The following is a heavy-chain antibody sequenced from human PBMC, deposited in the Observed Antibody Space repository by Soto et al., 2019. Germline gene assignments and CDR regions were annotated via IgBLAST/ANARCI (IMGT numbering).Heavy chain of an antibody. J-gene: IGHJ3*02. Sequence: GGSLRLSCAASGFTFSSYSMNWVRQAPGKGLEWVSSISSSSSYIYYADSVKGRFTISRDNAKNYLYLKMNSLRAEDTAVYYCARETPLLLWFGECCGGDAFDIWGQGTMVTVSS. D-gene: IGHD3-10*01. V-gene: IGHV3-21*01. CDR1: GFTFSSYS. CDR3: ARETPLLLWFGECCGGDAFDI. CDR2: ISSSSSYI.